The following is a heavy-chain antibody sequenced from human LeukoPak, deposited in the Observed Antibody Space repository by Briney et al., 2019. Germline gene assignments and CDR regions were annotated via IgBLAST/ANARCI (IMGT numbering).Heavy chain of an antibody. CDR1: GYTFTGYY. V-gene: IGHV1-2*02. D-gene: IGHD1-26*01. CDR2: INPDSGGT. J-gene: IGHJ4*02. Sequence: ASVKVSCKASGYTFTGYYMHWVRQAPGQGLEGMGWINPDSGGTRYAQKFQGRVTMTRDTSIRTAYMELSRLRSDDTAVYYCAKDLGSGSYQPSDYWGQGTLVTVSS. CDR3: AKDLGSGSYQPSDY.